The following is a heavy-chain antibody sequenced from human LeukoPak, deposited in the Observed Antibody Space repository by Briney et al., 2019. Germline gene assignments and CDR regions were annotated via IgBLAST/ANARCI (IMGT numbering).Heavy chain of an antibody. D-gene: IGHD3-10*01. Sequence: GGSLRLSCAASGFTFDDYAMHWVRQAPGKGLEWVSGISWNSGSIGYADSVKGRFTISRDNAKNSLYLQMNSLRAEDTAVYYCAGAYYGSGSYQNWFDPWGQGTLVTVSS. V-gene: IGHV3-9*01. CDR1: GFTFDDYA. CDR2: ISWNSGSI. CDR3: AGAYYGSGSYQNWFDP. J-gene: IGHJ5*02.